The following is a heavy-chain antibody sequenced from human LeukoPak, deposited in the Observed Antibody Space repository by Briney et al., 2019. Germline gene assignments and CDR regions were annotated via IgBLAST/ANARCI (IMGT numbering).Heavy chain of an antibody. CDR1: GFTFSSYS. D-gene: IGHD2-2*01. Sequence: GGSLRLSCAASGFTFSSYSMNWVRQAPGKGLEWVSSISSSSSYIYYADSVKGRFTISRDNAKNSLYLQMNSLRAEDTAVYYCARCGYCSSTSCYMGYYYYYYMDVWGKGTTVTVSS. CDR2: ISSSSSYI. CDR3: ARCGYCSSTSCYMGYYYYYYMDV. J-gene: IGHJ6*03. V-gene: IGHV3-21*01.